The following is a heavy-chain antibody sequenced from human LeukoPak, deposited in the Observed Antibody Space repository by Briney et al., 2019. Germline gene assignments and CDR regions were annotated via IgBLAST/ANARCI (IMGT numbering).Heavy chain of an antibody. CDR1: GYTFTSYG. Sequence: ASVKVSCKASGYTFTSYGISWVRQAPGQGLEWVEWISIYDGKTLYAQKFQGRVTMTTDKSTSTAYMELRSLRSDDTAVYYCARGVRENRSWYTVHFDYWGQGTLVTVSS. J-gene: IGHJ4*02. V-gene: IGHV1-18*01. CDR2: ISIYDGKT. CDR3: ARGVRENRSWYTVHFDY. D-gene: IGHD2-2*02.